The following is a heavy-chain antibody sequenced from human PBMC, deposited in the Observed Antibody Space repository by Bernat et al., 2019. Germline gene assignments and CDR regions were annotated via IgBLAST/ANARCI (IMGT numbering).Heavy chain of an antibody. V-gene: IGHV3-30-3*01. CDR2: ISYDGSNK. Sequence: QVQLVESGGGVVQPGRSLRLSCAASGFTFSSYAMHWVRQAPGKGLEWVAVISYDGSNKYYADSVKGRFTISRDNSKNTLYLQMNSLRAEDTAVYYCAREPTVTTDWYFDLWGRGTPVTVSS. D-gene: IGHD4-17*01. CDR1: GFTFSSYA. CDR3: AREPTVTTDWYFDL. J-gene: IGHJ2*01.